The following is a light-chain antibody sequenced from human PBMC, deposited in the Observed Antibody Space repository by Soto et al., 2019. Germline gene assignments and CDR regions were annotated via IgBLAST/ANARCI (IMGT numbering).Light chain of an antibody. CDR1: QSVSSH. V-gene: IGKV3-11*01. CDR2: DAS. Sequence: EIVLTQSPATLSLSPGDRATLSCRASQSVSSHLVWYQQKPGQAPRLLIHDASNRATGTPARFSGSGSGTDFTLTISSLEPEDFAVYYCQQRSSWPSFGGGTKVEIK. J-gene: IGKJ4*01. CDR3: QQRSSWPS.